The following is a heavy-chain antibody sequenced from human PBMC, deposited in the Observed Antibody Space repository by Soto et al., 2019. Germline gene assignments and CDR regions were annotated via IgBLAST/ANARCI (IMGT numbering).Heavy chain of an antibody. J-gene: IGHJ4*02. Sequence: EVQLWESGGGLVQPGGSLRLSCAVSGFTFRSSPMSWVRRAPGKGLEWVSGINGGDDSEHYVDSVRGRFTIIRYNSTNLLLLQMNSLRCEATARYYCTKDSNWGINSPTPDHLGPGPRVTVPS. V-gene: IGHV3-23*01. D-gene: IGHD3-16*01. CDR3: TKDSNWGINSPTPDH. CDR2: INGGDDSE. CDR1: GFTFRSSP.